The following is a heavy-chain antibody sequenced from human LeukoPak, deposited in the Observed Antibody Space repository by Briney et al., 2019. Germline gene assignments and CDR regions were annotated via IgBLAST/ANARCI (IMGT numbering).Heavy chain of an antibody. D-gene: IGHD3-10*01. CDR1: GGSISSGSYY. CDR2: IYTSGST. CDR3: ARDPMVRGVPYYYYMDV. Sequence: PSETLSLTCTVSGGSISSGSYYWSWIRQPAGKGLEWIVRIYTSGSTNYNPSLKSRVTISVDTSKNQFSLKLSSVTAADTAVYYCARDPMVRGVPYYYYMDVWGKGTTVTVSS. J-gene: IGHJ6*03. V-gene: IGHV4-61*02.